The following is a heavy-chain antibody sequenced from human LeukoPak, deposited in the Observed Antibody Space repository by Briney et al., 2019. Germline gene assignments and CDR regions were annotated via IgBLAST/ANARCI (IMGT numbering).Heavy chain of an antibody. CDR3: ARVITMATITYFDY. J-gene: IGHJ4*02. D-gene: IGHD5-24*01. Sequence: GGSLRLSCAASGFTFSDYYMSWIRQAPGKGLEWVSYISSSGSTIYYADSVKGRFTISRDNAKNSLYLQMNSLRAEDTAVYYCARVITMATITYFDYWGQGTLVTVSS. CDR2: ISSSGSTI. CDR1: GFTFSDYY. V-gene: IGHV3-11*01.